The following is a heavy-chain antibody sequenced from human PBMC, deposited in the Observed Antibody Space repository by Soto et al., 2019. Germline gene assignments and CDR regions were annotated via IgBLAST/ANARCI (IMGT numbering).Heavy chain of an antibody. D-gene: IGHD4-17*01. CDR3: ARSGGSDYWGLPFDY. CDR1: GYTFTSCA. CDR2: INAGNGNT. J-gene: IGHJ4*02. V-gene: IGHV1-3*01. Sequence: VASVKVSCKASGYTFTSCAMHWVRQAPGQRLEWMGWINAGNGNTKYSQKFQGRVTITRDTSASTAYMELSSLRAEDTAVYYCARSGGSDYWGLPFDYWGQGTLVTVSS.